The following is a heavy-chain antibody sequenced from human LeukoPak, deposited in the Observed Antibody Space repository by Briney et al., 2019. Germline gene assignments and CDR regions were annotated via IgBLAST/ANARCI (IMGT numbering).Heavy chain of an antibody. CDR2: LSYDGNNK. CDR3: ARDKDYVRYYYVDV. J-gene: IGHJ6*03. D-gene: IGHD3-16*01. CDR1: GFIFSSYA. Sequence: TGGSLRLSCAASGFIFSSYAMHWVRQAPGKGLEWVAILSYDGNNKYYADSVKGRFTISRDNSKNALYLQMNSLRAEDTAVYYCARDKDYVRYYYVDVWGKGTTVTVSS. V-gene: IGHV3-30*04.